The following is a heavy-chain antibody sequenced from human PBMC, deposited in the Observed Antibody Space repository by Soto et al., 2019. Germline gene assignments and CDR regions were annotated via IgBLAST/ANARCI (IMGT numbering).Heavy chain of an antibody. CDR1: GFTFSSYA. V-gene: IGHV3-23*01. Sequence: EVQLLESGGGLVQPGGSLRLSCAASGFTFSSYAMSWVRQAPGKGLEWVSAISGSGGSTLYADSVKGRITISRDNSKNTLYLQMNSLRAEDTAVYYCAKGRAPSGWYPPYYYGMDVWGLGTTVTVSS. J-gene: IGHJ6*02. CDR3: AKGRAPSGWYPPYYYGMDV. D-gene: IGHD6-19*01. CDR2: ISGSGGST.